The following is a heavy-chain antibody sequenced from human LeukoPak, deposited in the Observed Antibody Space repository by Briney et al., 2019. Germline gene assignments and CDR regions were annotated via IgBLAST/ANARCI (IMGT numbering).Heavy chain of an antibody. CDR1: GFTFRGYA. Sequence: GGSLRLSCVVSGFTFRGYAMYWVRQAPGKGLEWVSEISGSPDNTYYADSVKGRFATSRDDSRNTLYLQMNSLRAEDTAVYYCARRVGVSPFDYWGQGTPVTVSS. V-gene: IGHV3-23*01. D-gene: IGHD3-10*01. CDR2: ISGSPDNT. CDR3: ARRVGVSPFDY. J-gene: IGHJ4*02.